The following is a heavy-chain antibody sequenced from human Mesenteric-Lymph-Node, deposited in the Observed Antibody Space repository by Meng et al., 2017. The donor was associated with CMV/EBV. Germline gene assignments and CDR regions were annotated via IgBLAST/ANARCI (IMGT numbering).Heavy chain of an antibody. CDR3: ASGYAFGAPTYYFDY. V-gene: IGHV4-59*08. CDR2: ISHRRST. J-gene: IGHJ4*02. Sequence: GSLRLSCTVSGGSISSYYWNWIRQPPGKGLEWIGSISHRRSTHYNPSLKSRVTISVVTSKNQFSLKLSSVTAADTAVYYCASGYAFGAPTYYFDYWGQGTLVTVSS. CDR1: GGSISSYY. D-gene: IGHD2-8*01.